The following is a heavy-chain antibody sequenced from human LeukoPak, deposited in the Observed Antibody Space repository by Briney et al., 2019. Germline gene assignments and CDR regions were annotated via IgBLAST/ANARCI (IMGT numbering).Heavy chain of an antibody. V-gene: IGHV4-59*08. J-gene: IGHJ4*02. CDR1: GDSISSYY. CDR2: IYNSGST. D-gene: IGHD2-2*01. Sequence: SETLSLTCTVSGDSISSYYWSWIQQPPGKGLEWIGYIYNSGSTNYNPSLKSRVTISIDTSKNQFSLKLSSVTAADTAIYYCARHPVVPAVFGFWGQGTLVTVSS. CDR3: ARHPVVPAVFGF.